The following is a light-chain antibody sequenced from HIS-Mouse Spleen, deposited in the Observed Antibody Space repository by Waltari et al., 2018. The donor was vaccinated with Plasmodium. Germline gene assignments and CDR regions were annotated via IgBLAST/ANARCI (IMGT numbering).Light chain of an antibody. CDR1: SSDVGSYNL. Sequence: QSALTQPASVSGSPGQSLPIPCTGTSSDVGSYNLVSWYQQHPGKAPKLMIYEGSKRPSGVSNRFSGSKSGNTASLTISGLQAEDEADYYCCSYAGSSTNWVFGGGTKLTVL. CDR2: EGS. J-gene: IGLJ3*02. CDR3: CSYAGSSTNWV. V-gene: IGLV2-23*01.